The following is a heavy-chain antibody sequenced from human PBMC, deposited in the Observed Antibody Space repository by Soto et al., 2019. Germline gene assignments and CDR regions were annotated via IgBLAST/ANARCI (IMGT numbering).Heavy chain of an antibody. V-gene: IGHV5-10-1*01. CDR1: GYSFTSYW. D-gene: IGHD6-19*01. CDR2: IDPSDSYT. CDR3: ARSIAVEEYRGIVFDI. J-gene: IGHJ3*02. Sequence: GESLKISCKGSGYSFTSYWISWVRQMPGKGLEWMGRIDPSDSYTNYSPSFQGHVTISADKSISTAYLQWSSLKASDTAMYYCARSIAVEEYRGIVFDIWGQGTMVPASS.